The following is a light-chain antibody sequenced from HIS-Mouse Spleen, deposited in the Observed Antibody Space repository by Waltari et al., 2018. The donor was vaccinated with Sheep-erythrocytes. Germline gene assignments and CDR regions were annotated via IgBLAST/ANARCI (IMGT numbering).Light chain of an antibody. CDR2: AAS. CDR3: QQYYSYPLFT. V-gene: IGKV1-8*01. J-gene: IGKJ3*01. CDR1: QGISSY. Sequence: AIRMTQSPSSFSASTGDRVTITCRASQGISSYLALYQQKPGKAPKLLIYAASTLQSGVPSRFSGSGSGTDFTLTISCLQSEDFATYYCQQYYSYPLFTFGPGTKVDIK.